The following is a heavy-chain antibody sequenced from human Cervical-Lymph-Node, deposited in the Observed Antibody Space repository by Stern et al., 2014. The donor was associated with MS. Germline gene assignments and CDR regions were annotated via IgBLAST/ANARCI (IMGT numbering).Heavy chain of an antibody. CDR2: VNPNSGNT. J-gene: IGHJ4*02. V-gene: IGHV1-8*01. CDR3: ARSDYDDWDS. D-gene: IGHD4-17*01. Sequence: VQLVESGAAVKKPGASVKVSCKASGYTFANYDINWVRQATGQGLEWMGWVNPNSGNTAYAQKFQGRVTMTRDTSINTAYMELSSLRPEDTAVYYCARSDYDDWDSWGQGTLVTVSS. CDR1: GYTFANYD.